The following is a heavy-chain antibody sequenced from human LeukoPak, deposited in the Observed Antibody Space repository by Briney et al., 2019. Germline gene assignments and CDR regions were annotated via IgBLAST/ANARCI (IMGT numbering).Heavy chain of an antibody. CDR3: AKERLGGNYGDYAVDY. Sequence: GGSLRLSCAASGFIFTSYAMGWVRQAPGKGLEWVSPVSGSGDGTYYADSVKGRFTISRDNSKKTLDLHMDSLRAEDTAVYYCAKERLGGNYGDYAVDYWGQGTMVSVSS. CDR1: GFIFTSYA. CDR2: VSGSGDGT. V-gene: IGHV3-23*01. J-gene: IGHJ4*02. D-gene: IGHD4-17*01.